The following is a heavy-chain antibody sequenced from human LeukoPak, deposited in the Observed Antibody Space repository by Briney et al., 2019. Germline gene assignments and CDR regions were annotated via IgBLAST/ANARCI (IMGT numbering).Heavy chain of an antibody. CDR2: IRNDGTHE. V-gene: IGHV3-30*02. CDR3: ARDPESNGYSDGSFDY. D-gene: IGHD3-22*01. Sequence: PGGSLRLSCTASGFNFNIFDTYWVRQAPGKGLEWVGFIRNDGTHEKYGDSVKGRFTIFRDNSKNTLYLLMNSVRSEDTAVYYCARDPESNGYSDGSFDYWGQGTLVSVSS. CDR1: GFNFNIFD. J-gene: IGHJ4*02.